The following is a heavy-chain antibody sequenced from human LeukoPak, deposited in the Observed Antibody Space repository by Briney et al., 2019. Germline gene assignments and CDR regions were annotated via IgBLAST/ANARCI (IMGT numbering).Heavy chain of an antibody. CDR2: INHSGST. J-gene: IGHJ6*04. Sequence: PSETLSLTCAVYGGSFSGYYWSWIRQPPGKGLEWIGEINHSGSTNYNPSLKGRVTISVDTSKNQSSLKLSSVTAADTAVYYCARGKKQQLTYYYYGMDVWGKGTTVTVSS. V-gene: IGHV4-34*01. CDR3: ARGKKQQLTYYYYGMDV. CDR1: GGSFSGYY. D-gene: IGHD6-13*01.